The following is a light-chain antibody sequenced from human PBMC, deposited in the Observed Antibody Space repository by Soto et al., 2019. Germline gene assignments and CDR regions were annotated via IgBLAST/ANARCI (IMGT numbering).Light chain of an antibody. CDR3: QEYGSSRT. CDR1: QSVSSSY. CDR2: GAS. J-gene: IGKJ1*01. Sequence: EIVLTQSPGTLSLSPGERATLSCRASQSVSSSYLAWYQQKPGQAPRLLIYGASNKATGIPDRFSGSGSGTDFTLTISRLEPEDFVVYYCQEYGSSRTVGQGTKVEIK. V-gene: IGKV3-20*01.